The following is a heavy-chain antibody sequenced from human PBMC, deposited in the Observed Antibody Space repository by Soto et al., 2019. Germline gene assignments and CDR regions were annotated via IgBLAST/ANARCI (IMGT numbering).Heavy chain of an antibody. Sequence: GASVKVSCKASGYTFTSYAMHGVRQAPGQRLEWMGWINAGNGNTKYSQKFQGRVTITRDTSASTAYMELSSLRSEDTAVYYCARDLSRNWNYFAENWFDPWGQGTLVTVSS. CDR1: GYTFTSYA. V-gene: IGHV1-3*01. D-gene: IGHD1-7*01. J-gene: IGHJ5*02. CDR3: ARDLSRNWNYFAENWFDP. CDR2: INAGNGNT.